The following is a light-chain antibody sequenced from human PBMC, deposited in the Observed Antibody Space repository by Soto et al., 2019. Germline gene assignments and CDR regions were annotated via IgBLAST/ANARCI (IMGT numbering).Light chain of an antibody. CDR2: RNN. V-gene: IGLV1-47*01. Sequence: QSVLTQPPSSSGTPVQRVTISCSGSSSNIGSNYVYWYQQIPGTASKLLIYRNNQRPSGVPDRFSGSTSGTSASSAISGLPSEDEADYYCAAWDDSLSGHVVFGGGTKLTVL. J-gene: IGLJ2*01. CDR1: SSNIGSNY. CDR3: AAWDDSLSGHVV.